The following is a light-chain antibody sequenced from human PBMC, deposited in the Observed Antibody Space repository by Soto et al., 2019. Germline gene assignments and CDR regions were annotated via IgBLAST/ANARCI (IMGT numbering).Light chain of an antibody. Sequence: QSVLTQPPSVSGAPGQRVTVSCTGSSSNIGAGYDVHWYQQLPGTAPKLLIYGNNNRPSGVPDRFSGSKSGTSASLAITGLQAEDEADYYCQYYDSSLSAPYVFGTGTKVTVL. CDR1: SSNIGAGYD. CDR3: QYYDSSLSAPYV. CDR2: GNN. J-gene: IGLJ1*01. V-gene: IGLV1-40*01.